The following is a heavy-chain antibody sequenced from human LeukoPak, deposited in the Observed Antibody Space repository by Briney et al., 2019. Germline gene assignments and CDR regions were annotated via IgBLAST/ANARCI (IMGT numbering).Heavy chain of an antibody. CDR2: ISYDGSNK. V-gene: IGHV3-30-3*01. J-gene: IGHJ4*02. D-gene: IGHD3-10*01. CDR3: ARDSRLVRGVINLFDY. CDR1: GFTFSSYA. Sequence: GGSLRLSCAASGFTFSSYAMHWVRQAPGKGLEWVAVISYDGSNKYYADSVKGRFTISRDNSKNTLYLQMNSLSAEDTAVYYCARDSRLVRGVINLFDYWGQGTLVTVSS.